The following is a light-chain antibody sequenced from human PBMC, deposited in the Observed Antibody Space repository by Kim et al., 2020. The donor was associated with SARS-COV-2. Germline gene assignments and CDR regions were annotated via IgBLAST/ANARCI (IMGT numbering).Light chain of an antibody. J-gene: IGKJ1*01. Sequence: SPWERATLSCRASQSVSSSYLAWYQQKPGQAPRLLSYGASSRATGVPDRFSGSGSGTDFTLTITRLEPEDFAVYYCQQYGNSPHTFGQGTKVDIK. V-gene: IGKV3-20*01. CDR1: QSVSSSY. CDR2: GAS. CDR3: QQYGNSPHT.